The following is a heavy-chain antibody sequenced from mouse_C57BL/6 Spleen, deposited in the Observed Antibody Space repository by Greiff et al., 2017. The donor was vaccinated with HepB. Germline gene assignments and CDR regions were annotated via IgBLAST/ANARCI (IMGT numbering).Heavy chain of an antibody. Sequence: QVQLKESGPGLVQPSQSLSITCTVSGFSLTSYGVHWVRQSPGKGLEWLGVIWRGGSTDYNAAFMSRLSITKDNSKSQVFFKMNSLQADDTAIYYCAKKYGSSYDYAMDYWGQGTSVIVSS. CDR2: IWRGGST. CDR1: GFSLTSYG. J-gene: IGHJ4*01. V-gene: IGHV2-5*01. CDR3: AKKYGSSYDYAMDY. D-gene: IGHD1-1*01.